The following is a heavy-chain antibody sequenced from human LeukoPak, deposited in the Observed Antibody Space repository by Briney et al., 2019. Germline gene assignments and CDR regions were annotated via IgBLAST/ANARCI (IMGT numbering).Heavy chain of an antibody. J-gene: IGHJ6*03. Sequence: SETLSLTCTVSGGSISSYYWSWIRQPQGKGLEWIGDIYYSGSTNYNPSLKSRVTILVDTSKNQFSLKLSSVTTADTAVYYCARDGPIAGRSVSLHNDYYYMDVWGNGTTVTVSS. CDR1: GGSISSYY. D-gene: IGHD6-6*01. V-gene: IGHV4-59*01. CDR2: IYYSGST. CDR3: ARDGPIAGRSVSLHNDYYYMDV.